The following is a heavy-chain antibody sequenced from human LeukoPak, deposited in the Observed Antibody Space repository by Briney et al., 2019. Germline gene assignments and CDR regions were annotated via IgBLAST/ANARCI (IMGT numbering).Heavy chain of an antibody. D-gene: IGHD1-26*01. CDR3: ARDPGAYYYFDY. Sequence: SETLSLTCTVSGGSISNYYWNWIRQPAGKGLEWIGRKSVSGHTNYRSSLESRVTMSVDTSKNQFSLKLSSVTAADTAVYYCARDPGAYYYFDYWGQGTLVTVSS. V-gene: IGHV4-4*07. CDR1: GGSISNYY. J-gene: IGHJ4*02. CDR2: KSVSGHT.